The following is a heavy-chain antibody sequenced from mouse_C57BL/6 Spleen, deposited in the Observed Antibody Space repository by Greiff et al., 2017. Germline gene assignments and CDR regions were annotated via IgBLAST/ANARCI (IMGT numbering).Heavy chain of an antibody. V-gene: IGHV1-22*01. D-gene: IGHD2-4*01. J-gene: IGHJ3*01. CDR1: GYTFTDYN. CDR3: ARDDYDVFAY. Sequence: EVKLVESGPELVKPGASVKMSCKASGYTFTDYNMHWVKQSHGKSLEWIGYINPNNGGTSYNQKFKGKATLTVNKSSSTAYMELRSLTSEDSAVYYCARDDYDVFAYWGQGTLVTVSA. CDR2: INPNNGGT.